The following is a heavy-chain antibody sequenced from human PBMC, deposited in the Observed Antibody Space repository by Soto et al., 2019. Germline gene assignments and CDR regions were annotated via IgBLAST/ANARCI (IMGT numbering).Heavy chain of an antibody. CDR2: ISYDGSNK. Sequence: GGSLRLSCAASGFTFSSYGMHWVRQAPGKGLELVAVISYDGSNKYYADSVKGRFTISRDNSKNTLYLQMNSLRAEDTAVYYCAKVSAGHVRGNYFDYWGQGTLVTVSS. J-gene: IGHJ4*02. V-gene: IGHV3-30*18. D-gene: IGHD6-13*01. CDR3: AKVSAGHVRGNYFDY. CDR1: GFTFSSYG.